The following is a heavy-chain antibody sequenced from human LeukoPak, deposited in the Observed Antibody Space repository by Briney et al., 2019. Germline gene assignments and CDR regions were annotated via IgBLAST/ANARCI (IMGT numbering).Heavy chain of an antibody. Sequence: PGGSLRLSCAASGFTLSRYSMNWVRQAPGKGLEWVASISSSSSYMYYADSMKGRFTISRDNAKNSLYLQMNSLRAEDTAVYYCARHPGDYWGQGTLVTVSS. V-gene: IGHV3-21*01. CDR2: ISSSSSYM. CDR3: ARHPGDY. CDR1: GFTLSRYS. D-gene: IGHD3-10*01. J-gene: IGHJ4*02.